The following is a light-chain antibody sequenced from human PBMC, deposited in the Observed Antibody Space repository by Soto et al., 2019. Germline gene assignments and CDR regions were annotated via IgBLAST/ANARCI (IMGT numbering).Light chain of an antibody. CDR2: DAS. J-gene: IGKJ1*01. CDR1: QRISSW. V-gene: IGKV1-5*01. Sequence: DIQMTQSPSTLSASVGDRVTITCRASQRISSWLAWYQQKPGKAPQLLIYDASSLESGVPSRFSGSGSGTEFTLTISSLQPDDFATYYCQQYNSYSTFGRGTKVDIK. CDR3: QQYNSYST.